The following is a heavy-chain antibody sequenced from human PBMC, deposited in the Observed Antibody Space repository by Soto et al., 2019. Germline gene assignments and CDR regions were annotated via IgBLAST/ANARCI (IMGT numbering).Heavy chain of an antibody. CDR3: ARRDYYYYGFDV. Sequence: EVQLVESGGGLVKPGGSLRLSCVASGFTFRSYSMNWVRQAPGKGLEWVSSISTSSSYIYYADSVKGRFTISRDNAKNSLYLQMNSLRAEDTAMYYWARRDYYYYGFDVWGQGTTVTVSS. J-gene: IGHJ6*02. CDR2: ISTSSSYI. CDR1: GFTFRSYS. V-gene: IGHV3-21*01.